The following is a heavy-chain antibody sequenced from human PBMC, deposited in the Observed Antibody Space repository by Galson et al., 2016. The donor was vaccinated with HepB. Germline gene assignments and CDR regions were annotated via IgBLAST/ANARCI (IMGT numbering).Heavy chain of an antibody. V-gene: IGHV3-66*01. CDR3: ASRSWFDASGPSWYFDL. J-gene: IGHJ2*01. Sequence: SLRLSCAASGLSVTINYFLWVRQAPGKGLEWVSVTYGDASSDYADSVRGRFSAPRDNSKRTLYLQMDSLTVEDTAVYFCASRSWFDASGPSWYFDLWGRGTLVTVSS. CDR1: GLSVTINY. CDR2: TYGDASS. D-gene: IGHD3-10*01.